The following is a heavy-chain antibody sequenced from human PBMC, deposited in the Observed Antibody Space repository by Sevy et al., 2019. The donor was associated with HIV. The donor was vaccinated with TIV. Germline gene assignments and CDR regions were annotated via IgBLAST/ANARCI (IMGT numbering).Heavy chain of an antibody. D-gene: IGHD3-10*01. CDR1: GFRFRDYR. Sequence: GGSLRLSCAASGFRFRDYRMNWVRQAPGKGLEWVSYITSSSNTINYADSVKGRFTISRDNRRNSLYLQINSLRHEDTAVYYCVRDRGRGEVALDLWGQGTLVTVSS. CDR3: VRDRGRGEVALDL. V-gene: IGHV3-48*02. J-gene: IGHJ5*02. CDR2: ITSSSNTI.